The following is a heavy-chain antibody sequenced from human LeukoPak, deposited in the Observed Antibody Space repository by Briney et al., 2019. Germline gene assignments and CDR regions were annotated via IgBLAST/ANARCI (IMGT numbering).Heavy chain of an antibody. CDR2: IYHSGST. D-gene: IGHD3-3*01. Sequence: SETLSLTCTVSGGSISSGGYYWSWIRQPPGKGLEWIGYIYHSGSTYYNPSLKSRVTISVDRSKNQFSLKLSSVTAADTAVYYCASQAYYDFWSGYITPFDYWGQGTLVTVSS. V-gene: IGHV4-30-2*01. CDR1: GGSISSGGYY. CDR3: ASQAYYDFWSGYITPFDY. J-gene: IGHJ4*02.